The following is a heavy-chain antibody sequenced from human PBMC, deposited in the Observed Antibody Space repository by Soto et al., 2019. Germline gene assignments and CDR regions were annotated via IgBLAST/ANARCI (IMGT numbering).Heavy chain of an antibody. Sequence: SETLSLTCAVYGGSFSGYYWSWIRQPPGKGLEWIGEINHSGSTNYNPSLKSRVTISVDTSKNQFSLKLSSVTAADTAVYYCARGLDRGIVVVRDPYYFDYWGQGTLVTVSS. V-gene: IGHV4-34*01. D-gene: IGHD2-2*01. CDR1: GGSFSGYY. CDR2: INHSGST. CDR3: ARGLDRGIVVVRDPYYFDY. J-gene: IGHJ4*02.